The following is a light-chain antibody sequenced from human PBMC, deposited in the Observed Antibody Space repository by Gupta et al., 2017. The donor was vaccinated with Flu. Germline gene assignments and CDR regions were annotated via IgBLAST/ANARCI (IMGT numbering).Light chain of an antibody. J-gene: IGKJ1*01. CDR1: QSISSY. CDR2: AAS. Sequence: IQMTQSPSSPSSSVGVRVTITCRASQSISSYLNWYQQKPGKAPKLLIYAASSLQSGVPSRFSGSGSGTDFTLTISSLHPEDFATYYCQQSYSTPRRWTFGQGTKVEIK. V-gene: IGKV1-39*01. CDR3: QQSYSTPRRWT.